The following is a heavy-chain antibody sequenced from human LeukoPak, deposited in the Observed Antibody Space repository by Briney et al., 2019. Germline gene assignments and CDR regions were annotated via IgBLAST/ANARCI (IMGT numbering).Heavy chain of an antibody. CDR3: ARHLRGKYYYDSSGSFDY. V-gene: IGHV4-34*01. CDR2: INHSGST. J-gene: IGHJ4*02. Sequence: SETLSLTCAVYGGSFSGYYWSWIRQPPGKGLEWIGEINHSGSTNYHPSLKSRVTISVDTSKNQFSLKLSSVTAADTAVYYCARHLRGKYYYDSSGSFDYWGQGTLVTVSS. D-gene: IGHD3-22*01. CDR1: GGSFSGYY.